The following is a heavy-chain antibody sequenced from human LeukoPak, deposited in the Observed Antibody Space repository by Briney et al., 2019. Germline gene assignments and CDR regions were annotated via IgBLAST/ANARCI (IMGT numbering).Heavy chain of an antibody. Sequence: SETLSLTCAVYGGSSSGYYWSWIRQPPGKGLEWIGEINHSGSTNYNPSLKSRVTISVDTSKNQFSLKLSSVTAADTAVYYCARGLLWFGELLSSYWYFDLWGRGTLVTVSS. CDR2: INHSGST. V-gene: IGHV4-34*01. CDR1: GGSSSGYY. D-gene: IGHD3-10*01. J-gene: IGHJ2*01. CDR3: ARGLLWFGELLSSYWYFDL.